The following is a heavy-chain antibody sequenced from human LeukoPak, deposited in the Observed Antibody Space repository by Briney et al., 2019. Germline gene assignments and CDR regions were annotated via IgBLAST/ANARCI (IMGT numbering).Heavy chain of an antibody. J-gene: IGHJ6*03. CDR1: GGTFSSYD. V-gene: IGHV1-69*06. Sequence: SVKVSCKASGGTFSSYDISWVRQAPGQGLEWMGGIMPMFGKTNYAQKFQGRVTTTADKATSTAYMELSSLRSDDTAVYYCARNRYDFWSGYDYYYYMDVWGKGTTVTVSS. D-gene: IGHD3-3*01. CDR2: IMPMFGKT. CDR3: ARNRYDFWSGYDYYYYMDV.